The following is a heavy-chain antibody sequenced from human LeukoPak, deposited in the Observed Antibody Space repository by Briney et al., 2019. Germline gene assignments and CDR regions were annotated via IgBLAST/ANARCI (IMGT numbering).Heavy chain of an antibody. J-gene: IGHJ4*02. CDR3: AKARTKNSGYDSLDY. CDR2: ISSSGSTI. Sequence: PGGSLRLSCAASGFTFSSYEMNWVRQAPGKGLEWVSYISSSGSTIYYADSVKGRFTISRDNSKNTLYLQLNSLRAEDTAVYYCAKARTKNSGYDSLDYWGQGTLVTVSS. D-gene: IGHD5-12*01. V-gene: IGHV3-48*03. CDR1: GFTFSSYE.